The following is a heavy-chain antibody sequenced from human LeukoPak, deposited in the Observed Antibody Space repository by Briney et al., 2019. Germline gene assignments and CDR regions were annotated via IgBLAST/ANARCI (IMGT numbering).Heavy chain of an antibody. V-gene: IGHV4-38-2*01. CDR2: IYHSGST. J-gene: IGHJ4*02. Sequence: SETLSLTCVVSGYSISSGYYWGWIRQPPGKGLEWIGSIYHSGSTYYNPSLKSRVTISVDTSKNQFSLKLSSVTAADTAVYYCARSPPQLLWFGELLYPDYWGQGTLVTVSS. CDR1: GYSISSGYY. D-gene: IGHD3-10*01. CDR3: ARSPPQLLWFGELLYPDY.